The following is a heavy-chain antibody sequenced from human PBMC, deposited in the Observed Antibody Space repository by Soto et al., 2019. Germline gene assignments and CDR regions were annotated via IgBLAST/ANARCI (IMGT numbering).Heavy chain of an antibody. D-gene: IGHD1-7*01. V-gene: IGHV3-23*01. CDR1: GFTISSNA. Sequence: GGALRLSCAASGFTISSNAMYWVRQAPGKGLEWVSAISDRGDTTHYADSVKGRFTISRDTSKNTLYLHLNTLRADDTAVYYCAKDKPGSTSFDYWGHGTLVP. CDR2: ISDRGDTT. CDR3: AKDKPGSTSFDY. J-gene: IGHJ4*01.